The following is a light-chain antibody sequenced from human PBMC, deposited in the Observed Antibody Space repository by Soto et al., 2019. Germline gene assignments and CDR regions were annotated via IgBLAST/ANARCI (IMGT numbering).Light chain of an antibody. Sequence: DIQMTQSPSSLSAFVGDRVTITCRASQSISSYLNWYQQKPGKAPKLLIYAASSLQSGVPSRFRGSGSGTDFSLTISSLQPEDFATYYCQQSYRTPRTFGQGTNLEIK. J-gene: IGKJ2*01. V-gene: IGKV1-39*01. CDR3: QQSYRTPRT. CDR2: AAS. CDR1: QSISSY.